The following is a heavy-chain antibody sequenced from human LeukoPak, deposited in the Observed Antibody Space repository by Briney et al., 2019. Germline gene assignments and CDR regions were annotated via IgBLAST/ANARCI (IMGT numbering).Heavy chain of an antibody. CDR3: VKEPDSSGWYGEE. J-gene: IGHJ4*02. CDR1: GFTFSAYY. CDR2: ISSSGNTI. V-gene: IGHV3-11*04. Sequence: GGSLRLSCAASGFTFSAYYMSWIRQAPGKGLEWVSYISSSGNTIYYADSVKGRFTVSRDNSENTLYLQMNSLRVEDTAVYFCVKEPDSSGWYGEEWGQGTLVTVSS. D-gene: IGHD6-19*01.